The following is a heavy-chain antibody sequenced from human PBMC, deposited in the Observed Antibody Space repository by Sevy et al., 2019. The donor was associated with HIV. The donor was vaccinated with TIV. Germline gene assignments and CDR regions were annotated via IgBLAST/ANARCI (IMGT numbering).Heavy chain of an antibody. Sequence: GGFLRLSCAASGFTFSDYYMSWIRQAPGKGLEWVSYISSSGSTIYYADSVKGRFTISRDNAKNSLYLQMNSLRAEDTAVYYCARDGYCSGGSCSYYYYGMDVWGQGTTVTVSS. D-gene: IGHD2-15*01. CDR2: ISSSGSTI. V-gene: IGHV3-11*01. CDR3: ARDGYCSGGSCSYYYYGMDV. J-gene: IGHJ6*02. CDR1: GFTFSDYY.